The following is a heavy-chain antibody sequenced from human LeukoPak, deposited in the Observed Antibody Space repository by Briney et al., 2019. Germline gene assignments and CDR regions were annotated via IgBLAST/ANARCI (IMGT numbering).Heavy chain of an antibody. Sequence: GASVKVSCKASGYTFTSYGISWVRQAPGQGLEWMGWISAYNGNTNYAQKLQGRVTMATDTSTSTAYMELRSLRSDDTAVYYCARDYYYGSRIWFDPWGQGTLVTVSS. J-gene: IGHJ5*02. CDR2: ISAYNGNT. D-gene: IGHD3-10*01. V-gene: IGHV1-18*01. CDR1: GYTFTSYG. CDR3: ARDYYYGSRIWFDP.